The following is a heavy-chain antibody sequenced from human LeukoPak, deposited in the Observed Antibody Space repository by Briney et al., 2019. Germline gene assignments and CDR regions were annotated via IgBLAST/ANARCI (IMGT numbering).Heavy chain of an antibody. V-gene: IGHV4-39*01. CDR2: IYYSGST. CDR3: ARPVITMIGKDAFDI. D-gene: IGHD3-22*01. Sequence: SETLSLTCTVSGGSISSSSYYWGWIRQPPGKGLEWIGSIYYSGSTYYNPSLKSRVTISVDTSKNQFSLKLSSVTAADTAVYYCARPVITMIGKDAFDIWGQGTMVTVSS. CDR1: GGSISSSSYY. J-gene: IGHJ3*02.